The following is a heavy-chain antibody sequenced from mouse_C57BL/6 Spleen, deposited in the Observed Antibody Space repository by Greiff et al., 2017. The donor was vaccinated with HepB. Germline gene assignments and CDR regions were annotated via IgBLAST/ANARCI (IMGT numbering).Heavy chain of an antibody. J-gene: IGHJ3*01. CDR3: ARGPGDGFAY. CDR1: GYTFTSYW. Sequence: QVQLQQPGAELVKPGASVKLSCKASGYTFTSYWMHWVKQRPGQGLEWIGMIHPNSGSTNSNEKFKSKATLTVDKSSSTADMQLSSLTSEDSAVYYWARGPGDGFAYWGQGTLVTVAA. D-gene: IGHD3-3*01. V-gene: IGHV1-64*01. CDR2: IHPNSGST.